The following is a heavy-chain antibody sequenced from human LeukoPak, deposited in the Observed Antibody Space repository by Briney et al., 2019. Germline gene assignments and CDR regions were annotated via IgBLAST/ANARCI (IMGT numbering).Heavy chain of an antibody. V-gene: IGHV3-23*01. D-gene: IGHD1-26*01. J-gene: IGHJ4*02. CDR1: RFTFTSYA. CDR3: AKDAVGATAYYFDC. Sequence: GGSLRLSGEASRFTFTSYAMSWVRQAPGKGLKWVSAISSSGDTYYAGSVKGRFTISRDNSKSTLYLQMNRLRAEDTAVYYCAKDAVGATAYYFDCWGQGTLVTVSS. CDR2: ISSSGDT.